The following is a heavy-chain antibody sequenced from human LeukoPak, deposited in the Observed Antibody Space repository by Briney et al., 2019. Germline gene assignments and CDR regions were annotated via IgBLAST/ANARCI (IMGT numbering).Heavy chain of an antibody. J-gene: IGHJ4*02. V-gene: IGHV3-33*01. D-gene: IGHD1-7*01. CDR3: AREANNWNYRSYFDF. CDR2: AWYDGSTK. CDR1: GFSFSSYG. Sequence: GGSLRLSCAASGFSFSSYGMHWVRQAPGKGLEWVAVAWYDGSTKYYQDSVKGRFTISRDNSKNTLYLQMNSLRAEDTAIYYCAREANNWNYRSYFDFRGQGTLVTVSS.